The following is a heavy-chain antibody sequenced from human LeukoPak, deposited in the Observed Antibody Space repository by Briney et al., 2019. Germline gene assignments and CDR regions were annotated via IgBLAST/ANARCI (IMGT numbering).Heavy chain of an antibody. Sequence: PGGSLRLSCAASGFTFSSYAMSWVRQAPGKGLEWVSAISGSSSYIYYADSVKGRFTISRDNAKNSLYLQMNSLRAEDTAVYYCARLDSLDYWGQGTLVTVSS. CDR2: ISGSSSYI. CDR3: ARLDSLDY. CDR1: GFTFSSYA. D-gene: IGHD3-22*01. V-gene: IGHV3-21*01. J-gene: IGHJ4*02.